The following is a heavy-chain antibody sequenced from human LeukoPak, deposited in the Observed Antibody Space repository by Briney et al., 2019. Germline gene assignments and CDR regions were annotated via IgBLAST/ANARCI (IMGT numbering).Heavy chain of an antibody. CDR2: ISSSSSYI. CDR3: ARDPGVVVISDAFDI. D-gene: IGHD3-22*01. Sequence: GGSLRLSCAASGFTFSSYSMNWVRQAPGKGLEWVSSISSSSSYIYYADSVKGRFTISRDNAKNSLYLQMNSLRAEGTAVYYCARDPGVVVISDAFDIWGQGTMVTVSS. J-gene: IGHJ3*02. CDR1: GFTFSSYS. V-gene: IGHV3-21*01.